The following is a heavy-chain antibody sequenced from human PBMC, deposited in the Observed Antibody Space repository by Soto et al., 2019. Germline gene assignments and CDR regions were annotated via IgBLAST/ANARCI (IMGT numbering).Heavy chain of an antibody. V-gene: IGHV6-1*01. J-gene: IGHJ4*02. CDR1: GDRVSGNSAA. D-gene: IGHD2-2*01. CDR2: TYYRSRWCN. CDR3: GREFPSYVSSDSFLDC. Sequence: SQTLSLTCAISGDRVSGNSAAWNWIRQSPSRGLEWLGRTYYRSRWCNDYPVSVQSQITVTPDTSKKQFSLHLNSVTLEDTAVYSRGREFPSYVSSDSFLDCWGQGALVTVSS.